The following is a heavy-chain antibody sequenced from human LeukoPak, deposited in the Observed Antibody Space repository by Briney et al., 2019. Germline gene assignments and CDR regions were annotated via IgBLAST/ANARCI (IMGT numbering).Heavy chain of an antibody. CDR1: GFTFSNYW. J-gene: IGHJ4*02. D-gene: IGHD2-15*01. CDR3: AREVVVAQQLSRTDY. Sequence: PGGSLRLSCAASGFTFSNYWMSWVRQAPGKGLEWVANIKQDGSEKNYVDSVKGRFTISRDNAKNSLYLQMNSLRAEDTAVYYCAREVVVAQQLSRTDYWGQGTLVTVSS. CDR2: IKQDGSEK. V-gene: IGHV3-7*01.